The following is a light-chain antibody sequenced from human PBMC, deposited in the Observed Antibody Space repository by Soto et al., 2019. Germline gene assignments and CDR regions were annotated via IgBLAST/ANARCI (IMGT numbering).Light chain of an antibody. CDR3: CSYAGRYTAI. Sequence: QSALTQPRSVSGSPGQSVTISCTGTSSDVGGYGYVSWYQQHPGKAPKVMIYDVSRRPSGVPDRFSGSKSGNTASLTISGLQPEDEADYYCCSYAGRYTAIFGGGTKVTVL. CDR1: SSDVGGYGY. CDR2: DVS. V-gene: IGLV2-11*01. J-gene: IGLJ2*01.